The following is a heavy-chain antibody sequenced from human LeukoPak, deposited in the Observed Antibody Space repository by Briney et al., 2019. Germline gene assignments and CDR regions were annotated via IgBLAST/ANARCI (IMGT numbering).Heavy chain of an antibody. CDR3: ARGIYYGDYCDY. D-gene: IGHD4-17*01. CDR1: GYTFTGYY. J-gene: IGHJ4*02. CDR2: INPNSGGA. Sequence: ASVKVSCKASGYTFTGYYMHWVRQAPGQGLEWMGWINPNSGGANYAQKFQGRVTMTRDTSISTAYMELSRLRSDDTAVYYCARGIYYGDYCDYWGQGTLVTVSS. V-gene: IGHV1-2*02.